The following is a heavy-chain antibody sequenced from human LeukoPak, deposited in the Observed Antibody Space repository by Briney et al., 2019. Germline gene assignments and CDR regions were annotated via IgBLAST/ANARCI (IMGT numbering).Heavy chain of an antibody. J-gene: IGHJ4*02. D-gene: IGHD3-3*01. Sequence: GSLRLSCAASGFTFSTYDMNWFRQAPGKGLEWVSTISVGAEYIFYADSVKGRFTISRDDSNNALYLQMHSLRAEDTALYYCASGPPFLKYFEYWGQGTLVTVSS. CDR1: GFTFSTYD. V-gene: IGHV3-23*01. CDR3: ASGPPFLKYFEY. CDR2: ISVGAEYI.